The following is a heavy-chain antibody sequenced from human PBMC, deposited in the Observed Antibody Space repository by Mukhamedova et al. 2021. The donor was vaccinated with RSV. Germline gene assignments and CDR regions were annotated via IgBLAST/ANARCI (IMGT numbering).Heavy chain of an antibody. D-gene: IGHD3-10*01. J-gene: IGHJ4*02. CDR3: ARSYYYGSGSYSVDY. Sequence: GAVISYDGSNKYYADSVKGRFTISRDNSKNTLYLQMNSLRAEDTAVYYCARSYYYGSGSYSVDYWGQGTLVTVSS. CDR2: ISYDGSNK. V-gene: IGHV3-30*01.